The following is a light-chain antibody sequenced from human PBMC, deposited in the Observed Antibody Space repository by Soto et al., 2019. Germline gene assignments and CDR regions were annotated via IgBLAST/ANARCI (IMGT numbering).Light chain of an antibody. CDR1: QGIKSD. J-gene: IGKJ3*01. Sequence: DIQMTQSPSSLSASVGDRVTITCRASQGIKSDLGWYQQKPGKAPKRLIYTASSLQSGVPSRFSGRGSGTEYTLAISNLQPEDFAIYYCVQHNSFPGTFGPGTRVDI. V-gene: IGKV1-17*02. CDR2: TAS. CDR3: VQHNSFPGT.